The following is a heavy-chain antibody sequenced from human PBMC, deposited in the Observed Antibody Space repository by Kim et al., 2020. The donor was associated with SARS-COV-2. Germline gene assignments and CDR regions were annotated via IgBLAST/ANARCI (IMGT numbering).Heavy chain of an antibody. CDR2: IYYSGST. V-gene: IGHV4-39*01. CDR1: GGSISSSSYY. J-gene: IGHJ4*02. CDR3: AIAVAGGYYFDY. Sequence: SETLSLTCTVSGGSISSSSYYWGWIRQPPGKGLEWIGSIYYSGSTYYNPSLKSLVTISVDTSKNQFSLKLSSVTAADTAVYYCAIAVAGGYYFDYWGQGTLVTVSS. D-gene: IGHD6-19*01.